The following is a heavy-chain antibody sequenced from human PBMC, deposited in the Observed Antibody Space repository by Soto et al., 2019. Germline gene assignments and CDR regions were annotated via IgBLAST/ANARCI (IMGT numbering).Heavy chain of an antibody. D-gene: IGHD2-8*01. V-gene: IGHV4-59*01. J-gene: IGHJ2*01. CDR2: IYYTGST. Sequence: QVQLQESGPGLVKPSETLSLTCTVSGGSISSYFWSWIRQPPGKGLEWIGYIYYTGSTNYNPSLKSRVTISVDTSKNQFSLQLSSVTAADTAVYYCANINWYFDLWGRGTLVTVSS. CDR3: ANINWYFDL. CDR1: GGSISSYF.